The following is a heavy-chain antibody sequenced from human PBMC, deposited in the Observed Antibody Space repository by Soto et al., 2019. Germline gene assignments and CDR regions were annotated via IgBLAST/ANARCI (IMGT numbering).Heavy chain of an antibody. CDR3: ARSFVTGTSTESVMDPRTNNWFDP. CDR2: INHSGST. J-gene: IGHJ5*02. Sequence: PSETLSLTCAVYGGSFSGYYWSWIRQPPGKGLEWIGEINHSGSTNYNPSLKSRVTISVDTSKNQFSLKLSSVTAADTAVYYCARSFVTGTSTESVMDPRTNNWFDPWGQGTLVTVSS. V-gene: IGHV4-34*01. CDR1: GGSFSGYY. D-gene: IGHD1-7*01.